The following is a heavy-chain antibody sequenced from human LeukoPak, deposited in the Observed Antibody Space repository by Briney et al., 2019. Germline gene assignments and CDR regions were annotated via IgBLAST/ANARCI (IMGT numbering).Heavy chain of an antibody. V-gene: IGHV1-24*01. Sequence: ASVKVSCKVSGYTLTELSMHWVRQAPGKGLEWMGGFDPEDSETIYAQKFQGRVTMTEDTSTDTAYMELSSLRSEDTAVYYCATDSSGWFVFDYWGQGTLVTVSS. D-gene: IGHD6-19*01. CDR2: FDPEDSET. CDR1: GYTLTELS. CDR3: ATDSSGWFVFDY. J-gene: IGHJ4*02.